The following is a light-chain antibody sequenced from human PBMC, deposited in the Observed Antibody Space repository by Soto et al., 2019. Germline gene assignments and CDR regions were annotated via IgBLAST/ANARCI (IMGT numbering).Light chain of an antibody. V-gene: IGLV2-11*01. CDR2: DVS. Sequence: QSVLTQPRSVSGSPGQSVIISGTGTSSDVGGYKYVSWYQQHPGKAPKLVIYDVSERPSGVPDRFSGSKSGNTASLTISGLQAEDEADYHCCSYAGSSVGVFGGGTKLTVL. J-gene: IGLJ3*02. CDR3: CSYAGSSVGV. CDR1: SSDVGGYKY.